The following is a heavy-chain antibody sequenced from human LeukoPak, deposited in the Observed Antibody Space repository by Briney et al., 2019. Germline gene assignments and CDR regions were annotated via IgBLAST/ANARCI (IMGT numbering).Heavy chain of an antibody. V-gene: IGHV3-64D*09. D-gene: IGHD3-22*01. CDR3: VKDRGSSGWFDS. CDR2: ISSTGDST. J-gene: IGHJ5*02. CDR1: GFTFSSYA. Sequence: GGSLRLSCSASGFTFSSYAMHWVRQTPGKGLEHVSTISSTGDSTYYADSMKGRFTISRDNSKDTLFPQMSSLRAEDTAVYYCVKDRGSSGWFDSWGQGTLVTVSS.